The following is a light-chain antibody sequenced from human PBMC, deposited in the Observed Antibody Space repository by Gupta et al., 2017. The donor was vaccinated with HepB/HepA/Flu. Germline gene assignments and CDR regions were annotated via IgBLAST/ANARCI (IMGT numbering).Light chain of an antibody. V-gene: IGKV1-12*01. CDR1: QGISNR. CDR2: TAS. Sequence: DMQMTQSPSSLSAAVGATVTITCRASQGISNRLDWYQQKPGEAPKLLIYTASTLKSGVPSRFSGGGSGTDFTLTISNLHPEDFATYYCQQANGFPLTFGQGTRLEIK. CDR3: QQANGFPLT. J-gene: IGKJ5*01.